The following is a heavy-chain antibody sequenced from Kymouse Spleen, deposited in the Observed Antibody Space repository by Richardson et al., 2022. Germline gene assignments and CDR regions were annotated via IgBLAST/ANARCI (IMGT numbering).Heavy chain of an antibody. CDR3: ARLERWRYSGSYYFDY. Sequence: QLQLQESGPGLVKPSETLSLTCTVSGGSISSSSYYWGWIRQPPGKGLEWIGSIYYSGSTYYNPSLKSRVTISVDTSKNQFSLKLSSVTAADTAVYYCARLERWRYSGSYYFDYWGQGTLVTVSS. V-gene: IGHV4-39*01. CDR1: GGSISSSSYY. CDR2: IYYSGST. D-gene: IGHD1-26*01. J-gene: IGHJ4*02.